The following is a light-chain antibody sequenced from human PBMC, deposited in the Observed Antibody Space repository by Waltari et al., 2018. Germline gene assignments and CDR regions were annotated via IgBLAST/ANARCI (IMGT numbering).Light chain of an antibody. V-gene: IGKV1-39*01. J-gene: IGKJ1*01. CDR1: QSISSY. Sequence: IQMTQSPPSLSASVGDRFTITCRASQSISSYLNWYQQKPGKAPKLLIYAASSLQSGVPSRFSGSGSGTDFTLTISSLQPEDFATYYCQQSYSTTWTFGQGTKVEIK. CDR3: QQSYSTTWT. CDR2: AAS.